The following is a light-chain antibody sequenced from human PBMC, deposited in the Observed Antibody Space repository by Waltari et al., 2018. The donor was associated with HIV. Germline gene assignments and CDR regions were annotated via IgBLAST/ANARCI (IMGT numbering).Light chain of an antibody. CDR2: KDT. CDR3: QSADIGVL. V-gene: IGLV3-25*03. Sequence: SSELTQPPSVSVSPGQTARITCSGDRLSKQYTHWYQQRPGQSPLMVMYKDTERPSGIPERFSGSSSGTTVTLTISGVQAEDEADYFCQSADIGVLFGGGTKLTVL. J-gene: IGLJ2*01. CDR1: RLSKQY.